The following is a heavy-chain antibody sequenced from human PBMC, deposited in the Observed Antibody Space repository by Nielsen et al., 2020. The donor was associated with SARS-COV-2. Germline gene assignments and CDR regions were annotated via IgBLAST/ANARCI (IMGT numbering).Heavy chain of an antibody. D-gene: IGHD3-16*01. Sequence: SLKISCAASGFPFNDYDMNWVRQVPGKGLEWVSGISWNGVRKGYADSVKGRFTISRDDARKSLDLQMNSLRPEDTAIYYCTKDIEGGGMDVWGQGTTVTVTS. J-gene: IGHJ6*02. CDR3: TKDIEGGGMDV. CDR1: GFPFNDYD. V-gene: IGHV3-9*01. CDR2: ISWNGVRK.